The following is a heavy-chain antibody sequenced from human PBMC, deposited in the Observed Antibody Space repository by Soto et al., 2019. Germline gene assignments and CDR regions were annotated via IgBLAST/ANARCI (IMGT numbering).Heavy chain of an antibody. D-gene: IGHD6-13*01. Sequence: GASVKVSCKASGYTFTSYDINWVRQATGQGLEWMGWMNPNSGNTGYAQKFQGRVTMTRNTSISTAYMELSSLRSEDTAVYYCARGVRAAAGKAYYFDYWGQGTLVTVSS. CDR2: MNPNSGNT. CDR3: ARGVRAAAGKAYYFDY. CDR1: GYTFTSYD. J-gene: IGHJ4*02. V-gene: IGHV1-8*01.